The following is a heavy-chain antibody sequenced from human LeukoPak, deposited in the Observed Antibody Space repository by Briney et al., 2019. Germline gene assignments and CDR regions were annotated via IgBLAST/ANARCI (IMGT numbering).Heavy chain of an antibody. V-gene: IGHV1-69*06. CDR2: VIPIFGTA. CDR1: GGTISSHA. D-gene: IGHD5-18*01. J-gene: IGHJ4*02. Sequence: SVKVSCKASGGTISSHAISWVRQAPGQGLEWMGGVIPIFGTANYAQKFQGRVTITADKSTSTAYMELSSLRSEDTAVYYCARAEALHSYGPKSFFDYWGQGTLVTVSS. CDR3: ARAEALHSYGPKSFFDY.